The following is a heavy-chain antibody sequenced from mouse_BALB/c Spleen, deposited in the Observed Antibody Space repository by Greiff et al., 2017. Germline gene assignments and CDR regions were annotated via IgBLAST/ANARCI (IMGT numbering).Heavy chain of an antibody. CDR3: ARAYYRYDDVFMDY. J-gene: IGHJ4*01. CDR1: GYTFTNYW. Sequence: VQLVESGAELVRPGTSVKISCKASGYTFTNYWLGWVKQRPGHGLEWIGDIHPGGGYTNYNEKFKGKATLTADTSSSTAYMQLSSLTSEDSAVYFCARAYYRYDDVFMDYWGQGTSVTVSS. V-gene: IGHV1-63*02. CDR2: IHPGGGYT. D-gene: IGHD2-14*01.